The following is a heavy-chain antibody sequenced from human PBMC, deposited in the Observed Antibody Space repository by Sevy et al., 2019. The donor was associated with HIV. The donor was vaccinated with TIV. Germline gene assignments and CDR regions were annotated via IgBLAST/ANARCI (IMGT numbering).Heavy chain of an antibody. V-gene: IGHV3-11*01. CDR1: GFTFSDYY. CDR2: ISGSGTSK. Sequence: GGSLRLSCAASGFTFSDYYMTWIRQAPGKGLEWVSHISGSGTSKDYADSVEGRFSISRDNAQSSLHLQMDSLRADDTAVYYCARSNNAGDGNFYYDTTGYYSDYWGQGILVTVSS. J-gene: IGHJ4*02. CDR3: ARSNNAGDGNFYYDTTGYYSDY. D-gene: IGHD3-22*01.